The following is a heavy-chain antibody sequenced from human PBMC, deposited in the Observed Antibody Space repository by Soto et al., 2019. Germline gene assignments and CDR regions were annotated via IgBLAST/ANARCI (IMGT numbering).Heavy chain of an antibody. CDR1: GFSFRTYG. D-gene: IGHD1-1*01. CDR3: ARDDAFANENPFDL. Sequence: GGSLRLSCAVSGFSFRTYGFHWVRQPPGKGLQWVAVISPKGHSDSVEGRFTISRDNSKDTLYLQMNNLRAEDTAVYYCARDDAFANENPFDLWGQGTKVTV. CDR2: ISPK. V-gene: IGHV3-33*01. J-gene: IGHJ3*01.